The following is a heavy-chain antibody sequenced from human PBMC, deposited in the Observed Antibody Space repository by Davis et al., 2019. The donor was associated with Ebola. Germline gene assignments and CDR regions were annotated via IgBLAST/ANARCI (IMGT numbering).Heavy chain of an antibody. V-gene: IGHV1-2*06. CDR1: GYTFTHYG. CDR2: INPNSGGT. J-gene: IGHJ4*02. D-gene: IGHD2-15*01. CDR3: ARGGYCSGGSCYYFDY. Sequence: AASVKVSCKASGYTFTHYGISWVRQAPGQGLEWMGRINPNSGGTNYAQKFQGRVTMTRDTSISTAYMELSRLRSDDTAVYYCARGGYCSGGSCYYFDYWGQGTLVTVSS.